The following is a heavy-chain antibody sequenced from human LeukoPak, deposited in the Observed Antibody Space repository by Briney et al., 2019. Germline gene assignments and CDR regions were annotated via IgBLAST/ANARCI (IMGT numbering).Heavy chain of an antibody. CDR3: ARFRGGAFWFDP. CDR1: NGSISSGSYY. V-gene: IGHV4-61*02. J-gene: IGHJ5*02. D-gene: IGHD2-15*01. CDR2: IYTSGST. Sequence: SETLSLTCTVSNGSISSGSYYWTWIRQPAGKGLEWIGRIYTSGSTKYNPSLKSRVTISVDTSKNQFSLKLSSVTAADTAVYYCARFRGGAFWFDPWGQGTLVTVSS.